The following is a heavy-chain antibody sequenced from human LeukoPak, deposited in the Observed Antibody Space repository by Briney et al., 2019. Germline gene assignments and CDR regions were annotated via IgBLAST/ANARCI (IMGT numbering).Heavy chain of an antibody. CDR3: ARDLEHRSGYTLDY. CDR1: GFTFSSYE. V-gene: IGHV3-48*03. D-gene: IGHD3-3*01. J-gene: IGHJ4*02. Sequence: PGGSLRLSCSASGFTFSSYEMNWVRQAPGKGLEWVSYISSSGNTIHYADSVKGRFTIPRDNAKNSLFLQMNGLRAEDTAVYYCARDLEHRSGYTLDYWGQGTLVTVSS. CDR2: ISSSGNTI.